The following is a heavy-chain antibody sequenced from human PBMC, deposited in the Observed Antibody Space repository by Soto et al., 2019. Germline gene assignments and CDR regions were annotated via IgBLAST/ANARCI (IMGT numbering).Heavy chain of an antibody. CDR1: GGSFSGYY. V-gene: IGHV4-34*01. CDR3: ARGRFSGATRRQNWFDP. CDR2: INHSGST. Sequence: QVQLQQRGAGLLKPSETLSLTCAVYGGSFSGYYWSWIRQPPGKGLEWIGEINHSGSTNYNPSLKRRVTVSEXXAXTXXSLKLSSVTAADTAVYYCARGRFSGATRRQNWFDPWGQGTLVTVSS. J-gene: IGHJ5*02. D-gene: IGHD5-12*01.